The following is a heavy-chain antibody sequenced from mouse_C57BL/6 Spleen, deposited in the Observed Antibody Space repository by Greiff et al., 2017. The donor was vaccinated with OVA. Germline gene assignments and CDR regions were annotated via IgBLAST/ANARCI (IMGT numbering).Heavy chain of an antibody. Sequence: EVQLQQSGGGLVKPGGSLKLSCAASGFTFSSYAMSWVRQTPEKRLEWVATISDGGSYTYYPDNVKGQFTISRDNAKTNLYLQMGHLKSEDTAMYYCASGGGTRAMDYWGQGTSVTVSS. V-gene: IGHV5-4*01. CDR1: GFTFSSYA. D-gene: IGHD4-1*01. CDR2: ISDGGSYT. CDR3: ASGGGTRAMDY. J-gene: IGHJ4*01.